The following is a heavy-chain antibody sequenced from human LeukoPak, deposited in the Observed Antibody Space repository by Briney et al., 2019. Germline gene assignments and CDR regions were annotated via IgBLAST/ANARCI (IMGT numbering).Heavy chain of an antibody. D-gene: IGHD3-10*01. Sequence: SQTLSLTCAISGDSVSSNSAAWNWIRQSPSRGLEWLGRTYYRSQWNHDYVVSVRSRITINPDTSKNQFSLQLNSVTPEDTAVYYCAKGFNRLFDYWGQGTLVTVSS. CDR2: TYYRSQWNH. J-gene: IGHJ4*02. CDR1: GDSVSSNSAA. CDR3: AKGFNRLFDY. V-gene: IGHV6-1*01.